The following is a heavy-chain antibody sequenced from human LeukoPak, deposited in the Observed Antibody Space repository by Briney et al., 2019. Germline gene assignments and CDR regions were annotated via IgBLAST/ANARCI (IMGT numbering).Heavy chain of an antibody. D-gene: IGHD2-2*01. J-gene: IGHJ4*02. Sequence: RASVKVSCKASGYTFTSYDIYWVRQAPGQGLERMGWMNLNSGDTYYAQNFQGRFSITSDTSKSTTYMDLASLAPEDTAVYYCARVPVPAPRRGLYFDYWGQGTLITVSS. CDR2: MNLNSGDT. CDR1: GYTFTSYD. CDR3: ARVPVPAPRRGLYFDY. V-gene: IGHV1-8*01.